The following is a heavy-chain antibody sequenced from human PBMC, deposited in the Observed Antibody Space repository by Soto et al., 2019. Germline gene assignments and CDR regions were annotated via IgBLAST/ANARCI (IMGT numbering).Heavy chain of an antibody. CDR1: GGSISNFY. J-gene: IGHJ4*02. Sequence: QVQLQESGPGLVKPSETLSLTCTVSGGSISNFYWTWIRQPPGKGLEWLGFISYSGSTSYNPSLRSRVAISVDTSKNHLSLALSSVTAADTAVYYCARYSGTYYVYWGQGLLVTVSS. D-gene: IGHD1-26*01. V-gene: IGHV4-59*01. CDR3: ARYSGTYYVY. CDR2: ISYSGST.